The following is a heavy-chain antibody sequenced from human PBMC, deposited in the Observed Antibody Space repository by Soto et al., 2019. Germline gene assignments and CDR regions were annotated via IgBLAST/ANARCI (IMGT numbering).Heavy chain of an antibody. CDR1: GFTFSSYA. Sequence: LRLSCAASGFTFSSYAMHWVRQAPGKGLEWVAVISYDGSNKYYADSVKGRFTISRDNSKNTLYLQMNSLRAEDTAVYYCARGHDFWSGYPNAFDIWGQGTMVTVSS. J-gene: IGHJ3*02. V-gene: IGHV3-30-3*01. D-gene: IGHD3-3*01. CDR3: ARGHDFWSGYPNAFDI. CDR2: ISYDGSNK.